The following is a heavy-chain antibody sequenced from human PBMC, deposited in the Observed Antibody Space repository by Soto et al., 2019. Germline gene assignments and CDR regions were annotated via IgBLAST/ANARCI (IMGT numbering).Heavy chain of an antibody. CDR2: ISWNSGSI. V-gene: IGHV3-9*01. CDR1: GFTFDDYG. Sequence: GGSLRLSCAASGFTFDDYGMHWVRQAPGKGLEWVSGISWNSGSIGYADSVKGRFTISRDNAKNSLYLQMNSLRAEDTALYYCAKDKGFWSGEYYMDVWGKGTTVTVSS. D-gene: IGHD3-3*01. J-gene: IGHJ6*03. CDR3: AKDKGFWSGEYYMDV.